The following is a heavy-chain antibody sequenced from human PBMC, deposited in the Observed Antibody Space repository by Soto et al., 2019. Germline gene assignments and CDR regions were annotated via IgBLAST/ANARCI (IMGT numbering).Heavy chain of an antibody. V-gene: IGHV3-23*01. D-gene: IGHD1-7*01. J-gene: IGHJ4*02. CDR1: GFTFSNYA. Sequence: GGSLRLSCTASGFTFSNYAMTWVRQAPGKGLEWVSGMTASGGEIYYADSVKGRFTISRDNSKNTLYLQMNNLRADDTALYFCAREGNTWNYVRNFDHWGQGTLVTVSS. CDR2: MTASGGEI. CDR3: AREGNTWNYVRNFDH.